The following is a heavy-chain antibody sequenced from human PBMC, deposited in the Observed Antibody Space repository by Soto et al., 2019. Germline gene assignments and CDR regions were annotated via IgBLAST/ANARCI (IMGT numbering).Heavy chain of an antibody. CDR1: GFTFSNTW. V-gene: IGHV3-15*01. J-gene: IGHJ4*02. CDR2: IKSKSDGGTT. D-gene: IGHD3-10*01. CDR3: TTELRWELSTSD. Sequence: EVQLVESGGGLVKPGESLRLSCAASGFTFSNTWMSWVRQAPGKGLEWVGRIKSKSDGGTTECAAPVKGRFTISRDDSKNTLYLQMNSLKTEDTAVYYCTTELRWELSTSDWGQGTLVTVSS.